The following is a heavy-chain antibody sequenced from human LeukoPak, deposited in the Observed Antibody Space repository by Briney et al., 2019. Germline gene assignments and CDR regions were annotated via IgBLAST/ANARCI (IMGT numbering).Heavy chain of an antibody. CDR2: IIPIFGTA. D-gene: IGHD3-22*01. Sequence: ASVKVSCKASGGTFSSYAISWVRQAPGQGLEWMGGIIPIFGTANYAQKFQGRVTITADESTSTAYMELSSLRSEDTAVYYCARDTTYYYDSSGYLNYWGQGTLVTVSS. CDR3: ARDTTYYYDSSGYLNY. J-gene: IGHJ4*02. V-gene: IGHV1-69*13. CDR1: GGTFSSYA.